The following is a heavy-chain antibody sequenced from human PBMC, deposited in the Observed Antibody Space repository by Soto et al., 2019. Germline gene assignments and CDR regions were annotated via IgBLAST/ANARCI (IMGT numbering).Heavy chain of an antibody. D-gene: IGHD3-10*01. J-gene: IGHJ5*02. V-gene: IGHV1-69*13. CDR3: ARDMVRGVSGDWFDP. CDR2: IIPIFGTA. Sequence: ASVKVSCKASGGTFSSYSISWVLQAPGQGLEWMGGIIPIFGTANYAQKFQGRVTITADESTSTAYMELSSLRSEDTAVYYCARDMVRGVSGDWFDPWGQGTLVTVSS. CDR1: GGTFSSYS.